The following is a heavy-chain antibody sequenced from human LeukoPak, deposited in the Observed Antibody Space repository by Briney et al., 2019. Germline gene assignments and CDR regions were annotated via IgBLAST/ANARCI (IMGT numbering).Heavy chain of an antibody. D-gene: IGHD5-24*01. CDR3: EKDWAVRDGYSYYFDY. CDR2: IRYDGSSK. CDR1: GFTFSSYG. Sequence: GGSLRLSCVPSGFTFSSYGMHWVRQAPGKGLEWVAFIRYDGSSKYYADSVKGRFTISRDNSKNTLYLEMSSLRVEDTAVCYCEKDWAVRDGYSYYFDYWGQGTLVTVSS. V-gene: IGHV3-30*02. J-gene: IGHJ4*02.